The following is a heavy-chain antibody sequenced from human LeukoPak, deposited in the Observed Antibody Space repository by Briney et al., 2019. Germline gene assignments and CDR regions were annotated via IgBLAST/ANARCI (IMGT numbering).Heavy chain of an antibody. V-gene: IGHV3-30*03. Sequence: GGSLRLSCAASGFTFSDYGMHWVRQAPGKGLEWVTVISYDGSKKYYGHSVKGRFTISRDNSKNTLLLEMNSLRVEDTAVYYCARGPSVARAWLDPWGQGTLVTVSS. J-gene: IGHJ5*02. CDR1: GFTFSDYG. CDR3: ARGPSVARAWLDP. CDR2: ISYDGSKK. D-gene: IGHD5/OR15-5a*01.